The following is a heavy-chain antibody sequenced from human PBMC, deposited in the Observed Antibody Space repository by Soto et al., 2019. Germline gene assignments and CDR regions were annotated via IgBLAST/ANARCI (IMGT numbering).Heavy chain of an antibody. J-gene: IGHJ4*02. Sequence: PGGSLSLSCVVSVFPFGANAMSWVRQAPGKGLEWVSGLSNTGRRTSYADSVKGRFNISRDNSENTVYLQMNSLRVEDTAVYYCAAEMGATTGLFDNWGQRTRVSVLS. CDR3: AAEMGATTGLFDN. CDR2: LSNTGRRT. V-gene: IGHV3-23*01. CDR1: VFPFGANA. D-gene: IGHD1-26*01.